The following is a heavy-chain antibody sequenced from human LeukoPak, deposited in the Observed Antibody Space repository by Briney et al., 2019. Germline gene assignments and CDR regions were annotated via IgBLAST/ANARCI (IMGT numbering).Heavy chain of an antibody. CDR3: GRLSRTTDN. D-gene: IGHD1-1*01. V-gene: IGHV3-48*03. J-gene: IGHJ4*02. CDR1: GFTFSTYE. CDR2: ISSRGSSI. Sequence: GGSLRLSCAASGFTFSTYEMDWVRQAPGKELEWVSYISSRGSSIYYADSVKGRFTISRDNSKNTLYLQMNSLRAEDTAVYYCGRLSRTTDNWGQGTLVTVSS.